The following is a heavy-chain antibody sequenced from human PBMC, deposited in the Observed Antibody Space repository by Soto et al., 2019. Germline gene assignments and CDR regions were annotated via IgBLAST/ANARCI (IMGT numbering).Heavy chain of an antibody. D-gene: IGHD3-3*01. CDR1: GFTFSSYE. V-gene: IGHV3-48*03. J-gene: IGHJ6*02. CDR2: ISDSVGTF. Sequence: XGSLRLSCAASGFTFSSYEMNWVRQAPGQGLEWVSYISDSVGTFYYADSVKGRFTVSRDNAQNSVYLQMNSLRTEDTAVYYCARDLLHYDFWSGYYAYFYYGMDVWGPGTTVTVSS. CDR3: ARDLLHYDFWSGYYAYFYYGMDV.